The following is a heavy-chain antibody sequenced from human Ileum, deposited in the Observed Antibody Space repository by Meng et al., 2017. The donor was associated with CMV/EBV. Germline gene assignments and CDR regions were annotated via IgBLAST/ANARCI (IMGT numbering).Heavy chain of an antibody. V-gene: IGHV3-23*01. CDR2: ISGSGGST. J-gene: IGHJ4*02. Sequence: GESLKISCAASGFTFSSYAMSWVRQAPGKGLEWVSAISGSGGSTYYADSVKGRFTISRDNSKNTLYLQMNSLRAEDTAVYYCAKGGGWLQSTIYYWGQGTRVTVSS. D-gene: IGHD5-24*01. CDR1: GFTFSSYA. CDR3: AKGGGWLQSTIYY.